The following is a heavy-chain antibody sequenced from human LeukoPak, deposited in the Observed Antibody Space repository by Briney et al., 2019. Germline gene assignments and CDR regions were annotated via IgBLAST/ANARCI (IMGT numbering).Heavy chain of an antibody. D-gene: IGHD6-13*01. J-gene: IGHJ4*02. CDR1: GYTFTSYG. Sequence: GASVKVSCKASGYTFTSYGISWVRQAPGQGLEWMGWISAYNGNTNYAQKFQGRVTMTRNTSISTAYMELSSLRSEDTAVYYCARGGIAAAPDYWGQGTLVTVSS. CDR3: ARGGIAAAPDY. V-gene: IGHV1-18*01. CDR2: ISAYNGNT.